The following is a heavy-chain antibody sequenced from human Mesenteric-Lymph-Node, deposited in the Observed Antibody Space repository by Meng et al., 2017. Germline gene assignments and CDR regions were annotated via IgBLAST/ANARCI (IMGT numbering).Heavy chain of an antibody. Sequence: QVQLQESGPGLVKPSQTLSLTCTGSGGSISSGGHSWRWIRQHPGKGLEWIGSIYYSGRTYYNPSLKSRVTMSVDTSKNQFSLKLSSVTAADTAVYYCARLWFGERPPDYWGQGTLVTVSS. CDR2: IYYSGRT. D-gene: IGHD3-10*01. V-gene: IGHV4-30-2*03. CDR1: GGSISSGGHS. CDR3: ARLWFGERPPDY. J-gene: IGHJ4*02.